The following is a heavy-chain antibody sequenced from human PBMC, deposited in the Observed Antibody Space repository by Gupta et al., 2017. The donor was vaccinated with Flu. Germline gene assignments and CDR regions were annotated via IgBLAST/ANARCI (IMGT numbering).Heavy chain of an antibody. Sequence: QLQLQESGPGLVKPSETLSLTCTISGDSRCDDFGVWMRQPPGKGLQWIGTINYSVIKYYNPSLRGQVTISADTPQKQFSLKVNSVTAADTAMYYCARQVGFGKWMFDIWGQGAMVTVSS. J-gene: IGHJ4*02. D-gene: IGHD3-16*01. CDR2: INYSVIK. V-gene: IGHV4-39*01. CDR3: ARQVGFGKWMFDI. CDR1: GDSRCDDF.